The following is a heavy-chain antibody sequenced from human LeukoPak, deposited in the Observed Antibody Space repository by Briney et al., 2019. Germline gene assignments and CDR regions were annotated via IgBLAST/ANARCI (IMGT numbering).Heavy chain of an antibody. D-gene: IGHD3-10*01. Sequence: SETLSLTCTVSGGSISNGGYYWTWIRQHPGKGLEWIGHIYYSGTTYYNPSLKSRVTTSVDTSKNQFSLKLTSVTAADTAVYYCARDRGNDDFDIWGQGTMVTVSS. CDR3: ARDRGNDDFDI. CDR2: IYYSGTT. V-gene: IGHV4-31*03. CDR1: GGSISNGGYY. J-gene: IGHJ3*02.